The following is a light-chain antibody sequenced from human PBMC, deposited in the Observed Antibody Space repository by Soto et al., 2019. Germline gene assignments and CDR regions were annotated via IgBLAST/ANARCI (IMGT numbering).Light chain of an antibody. J-gene: IGKJ1*01. CDR2: AAS. CDR3: QQYGSSRWT. CDR1: QSVSSTY. Sequence: EIVLTQSPDTLSLFPGERATLSCRASQSVSSTYLAWYQQKPGQAPRPLISAASSRATGTPDRFSGSGSGTDFTLTISRLEPEDFAVYYGQQYGSSRWTVGQGTKVEI. V-gene: IGKV3-20*01.